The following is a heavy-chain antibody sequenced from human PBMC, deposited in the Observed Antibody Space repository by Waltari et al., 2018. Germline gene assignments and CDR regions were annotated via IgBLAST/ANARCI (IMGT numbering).Heavy chain of an antibody. CDR1: GFTFSSYA. D-gene: IGHD3-3*01. J-gene: IGHJ4*02. Sequence: EVQLLESGGGLVQPGGSLRLSCAACGFTFSSYAISCVCRAPGKGLEWVSAISGSGGSTYYADSVKGRFTISRDNSKNTLYLQMNSLRAEDTAVYYCARNYDFWSGPLDYWGQGTLVTVSS. CDR3: ARNYDFWSGPLDY. CDR2: ISGSGGST. V-gene: IGHV3-23*01.